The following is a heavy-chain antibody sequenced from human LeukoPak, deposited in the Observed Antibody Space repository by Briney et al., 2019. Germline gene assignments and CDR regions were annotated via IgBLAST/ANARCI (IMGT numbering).Heavy chain of an antibody. CDR3: ASLYCSRGSCAFDV. CDR1: GFTISANY. Sequence: GGSLRLSCAASGFTISANYMSWVRQSPGKGLEWVSLIYSGGTTDYADSVKGRFTISKDNSKNTVFLQMNRLTAEDTALYYCASLYCSRGSCAFDVWGQGTLVTVPS. CDR2: IYSGGTT. J-gene: IGHJ5*02. D-gene: IGHD2-15*01. V-gene: IGHV3-66*01.